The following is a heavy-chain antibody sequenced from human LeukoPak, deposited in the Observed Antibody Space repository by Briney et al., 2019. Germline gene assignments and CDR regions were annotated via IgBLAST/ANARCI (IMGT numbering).Heavy chain of an antibody. CDR3: ARENSGSYREFCY. CDR1: GGSISSYY. V-gene: IGHV4-4*07. J-gene: IGHJ4*02. D-gene: IGHD1-26*01. Sequence: KSSETLSLTCTVSGGSISSYYWSWIRQPAGKGLEWIGRIYTSGSTNYNASLKSRVSMSVDTSKNQFSLKLSSVTAADTAVFYWARENSGSYREFCYWGQGTLVTVSS. CDR2: IYTSGST.